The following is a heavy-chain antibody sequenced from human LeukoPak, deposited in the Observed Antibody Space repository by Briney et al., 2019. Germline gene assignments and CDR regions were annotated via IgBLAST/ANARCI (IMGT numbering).Heavy chain of an antibody. CDR2: MNPNSGNT. V-gene: IGHV1-8*01. CDR3: ARVRPAASKRRVNWFDP. J-gene: IGHJ5*02. Sequence: GASVKVSCKASGYTFTSYDINWVRQATGQGLEWMGWMNPNSGNTGYAQKFQGRVTMTRNTSISTAYMELSSLRSEDTAVYYVARVRPAASKRRVNWFDPWGQGTLVTVSS. CDR1: GYTFTSYD. D-gene: IGHD2-2*01.